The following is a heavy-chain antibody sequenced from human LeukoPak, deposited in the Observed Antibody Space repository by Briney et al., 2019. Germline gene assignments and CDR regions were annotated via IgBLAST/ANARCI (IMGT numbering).Heavy chain of an antibody. J-gene: IGHJ6*02. V-gene: IGHV7-4-1*02. CDR3: ARGPYSGMDV. CDR2: INTNTGNP. D-gene: IGHD4-11*01. Sequence: EWMGWINTNTGNPTYSQGFTGRFVFSLDTSLSTAYLQISTLRAEDTAVYYCARGPYSGMDVWGQGTTVTVSS.